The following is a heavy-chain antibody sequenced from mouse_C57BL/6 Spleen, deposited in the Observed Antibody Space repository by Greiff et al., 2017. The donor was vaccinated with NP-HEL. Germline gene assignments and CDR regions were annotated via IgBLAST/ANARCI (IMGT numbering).Heavy chain of an antibody. CDR1: GYSITSGYY. J-gene: IGHJ2*01. CDR3: ARDGLSYFDY. CDR2: ISYDGSN. Sequence: EVKLVESGPGLVKPSQSLSLTCSVTGYSITSGYYWNWIRQFPGNKLEWMGYISYDGSNNYNPSLKNRISITRDTSKNQFFLKLNSVTTEDTATYYCARDGLSYFDYWGQGTTLTVSS. V-gene: IGHV3-6*01.